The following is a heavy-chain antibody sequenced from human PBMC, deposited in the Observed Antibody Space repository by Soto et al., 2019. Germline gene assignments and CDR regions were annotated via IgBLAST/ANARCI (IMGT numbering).Heavy chain of an antibody. V-gene: IGHV1-2*04. Sequence: ASVKVSCKASGYTFTGYYMHWVRQAPGQGLEWMGWINPNSGGTNYAQKFQGWVTMTRDTSISTAYMELSRLRSDDTAVYYCARGYCTNGVCPRDYYYYYMDVWGKGTTVTVS. J-gene: IGHJ6*03. D-gene: IGHD2-8*01. CDR3: ARGYCTNGVCPRDYYYYYMDV. CDR2: INPNSGGT. CDR1: GYTFTGYY.